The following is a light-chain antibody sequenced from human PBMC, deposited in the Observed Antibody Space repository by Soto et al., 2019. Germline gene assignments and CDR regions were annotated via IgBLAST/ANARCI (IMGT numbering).Light chain of an antibody. CDR2: GAS. CDR1: QSVSSN. V-gene: IGKV3D-15*01. J-gene: IGKJ1*01. Sequence: EIVMTQSPATLSVSPGERATLSCRASQSVSSNLAWYQQKPGQAPRLLIYGASTRATGIPARFSGSGSETECTLTISSLQSADFAVYYCQQYNNWPPWTFGQGTKVEIK. CDR3: QQYNNWPPWT.